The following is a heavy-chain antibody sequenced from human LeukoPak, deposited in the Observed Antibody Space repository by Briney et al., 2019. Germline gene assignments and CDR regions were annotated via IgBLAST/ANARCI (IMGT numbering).Heavy chain of an antibody. J-gene: IGHJ5*02. CDR3: ARHGALCTGGSCTRFDP. D-gene: IGHD2-15*01. V-gene: IGHV4-39*01. CDR1: GGSISSSNYY. Sequence: SETLSLTCTVSGGSISSSNYYWGWIRQPPGKGLEWIGTIYYSGSTYYNSSLKSRVTISVDTSKNHFSLKVSSVAATDTAMYYCARHGALCTGGSCTRFDPWGQGTLVTVSS. CDR2: IYYSGST.